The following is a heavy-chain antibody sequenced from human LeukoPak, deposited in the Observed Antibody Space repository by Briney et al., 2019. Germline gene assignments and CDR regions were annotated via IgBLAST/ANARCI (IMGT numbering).Heavy chain of an antibody. D-gene: IGHD6-13*01. Sequence: GGSLRLSCAASGFTPNTYWMNWVRQAPGKGLVWVSRINSDGSSLTYADSVKGRFTVSRDNAKNSLYLQMNSLRAEDTAVYYCASGTRHLSLDYRGQGTLVTVSS. J-gene: IGHJ4*02. V-gene: IGHV3-74*03. CDR3: ASGTRHLSLDY. CDR1: GFTPNTYW. CDR2: INSDGSSL.